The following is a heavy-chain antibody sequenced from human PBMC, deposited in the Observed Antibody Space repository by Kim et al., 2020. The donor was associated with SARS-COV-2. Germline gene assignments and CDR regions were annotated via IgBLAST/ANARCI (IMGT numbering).Heavy chain of an antibody. CDR1: GFTFSSYA. Sequence: GGSLRLSCAASGFTFSSYAMSWVRQAPGRGLDWVSAISGGGTYYADSVKGRFTMSRDNSKNTLYLQMNSLRAEDTAVYYCAKHLHYYGMDVWGQGTTVTVSS. J-gene: IGHJ6*02. CDR3: AKHLHYYGMDV. V-gene: IGHV3-23*01. D-gene: IGHD3-3*02. CDR2: ISGGGT.